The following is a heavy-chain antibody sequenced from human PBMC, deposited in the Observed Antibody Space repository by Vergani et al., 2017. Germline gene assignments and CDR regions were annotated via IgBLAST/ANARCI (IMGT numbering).Heavy chain of an antibody. CDR3: ARDMSDRIDGGSYLYDY. CDR1: GGTFSSYA. J-gene: IGHJ4*02. Sequence: QVQLVQSGAEVKKPGSSVKVSCKASGGTFSSYAISWVRQAPGQGLEWMGGIIPIFGTANYAQKFQGRVTITADESTSTAYMELSSLRSDDTAVYYCARDMSDRIDGGSYLYDYWGQGTLVTVSS. V-gene: IGHV1-69*12. D-gene: IGHD1-26*01. CDR2: IIPIFGTA.